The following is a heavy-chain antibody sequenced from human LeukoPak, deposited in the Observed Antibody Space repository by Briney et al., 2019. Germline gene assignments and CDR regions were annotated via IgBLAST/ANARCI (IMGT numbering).Heavy chain of an antibody. CDR3: ARGYSYADY. V-gene: IGHV4-34*01. CDR2: INHSGST. D-gene: IGHD5-18*01. J-gene: IGHJ4*02. CDR1: GGSFSGYY. Sequence: PSETLSLTCAVSGGSFSGYYWSWIRQPPGKGLEWIGEINHSGSTNYNPSLKSRVTISVDTSKNQFSLRLSSVTAADTAVHYCARGYSYADYWGQGTLVTVSS.